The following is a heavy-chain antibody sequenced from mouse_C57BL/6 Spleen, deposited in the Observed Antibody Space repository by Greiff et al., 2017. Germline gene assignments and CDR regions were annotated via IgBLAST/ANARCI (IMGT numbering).Heavy chain of an antibody. CDR2: ISSGSSTI. Sequence: EVQLQESGGGLVKPGGSLKLSCAASGFTFSDYGMHWVRQAPEKGLEWVAYISSGSSTIYYADTVKGRFTISRDNAKNTLFLQMTSLRSEDTAMYYCARYLYYFDYWGQGTTLTVSS. V-gene: IGHV5-17*01. J-gene: IGHJ2*01. CDR1: GFTFSDYG. D-gene: IGHD5-1*01. CDR3: ARYLYYFDY.